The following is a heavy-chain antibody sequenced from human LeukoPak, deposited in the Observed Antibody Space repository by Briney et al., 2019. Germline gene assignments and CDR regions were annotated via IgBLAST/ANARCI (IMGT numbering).Heavy chain of an antibody. CDR3: ASPQTVTTPLDY. Sequence: SVKVSCKASGGTFSSYTISWVRQAPGQGLESMGRIIPILGIANYAQKFQGRVTITADKSTSTAYMELSSLRSEDTAVYYCASPQTVTTPLDYWGQGTLVTVSS. V-gene: IGHV1-69*02. J-gene: IGHJ4*02. D-gene: IGHD4-17*01. CDR1: GGTFSSYT. CDR2: IIPILGIA.